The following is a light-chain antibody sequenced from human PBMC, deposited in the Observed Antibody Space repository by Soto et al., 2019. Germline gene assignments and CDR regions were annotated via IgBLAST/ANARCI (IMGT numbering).Light chain of an antibody. CDR2: DVS. V-gene: IGLV2-14*01. CDR3: SSYTSSSARV. CDR1: SSDVGGYNY. Sequence: QSALTQPAYGSGSPGQSITISCTGTSSDVGGYNYVSWYQQYPGKAPKLMIYDVSNRPSGVSNRFSGSKSGNTASLTISGLQAEDEADYYCSSYTSSSARVFGTGTKVPVL. J-gene: IGLJ1*01.